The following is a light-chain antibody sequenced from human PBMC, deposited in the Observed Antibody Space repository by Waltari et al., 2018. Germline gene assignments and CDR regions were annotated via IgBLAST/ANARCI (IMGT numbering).Light chain of an antibody. CDR1: QSVTS. J-gene: IGKJ2*01. CDR2: GAS. CDR3: QQYNKGLDT. Sequence: EIVMTQSPATLSVSPGEGATLSCRASQSVTSLAWYQQKPGQAPRLLIDGASTRAPGIPARFSGSGSGTEFTLTISSLQSEDLAVYYCQQYNKGLDTFGQGTKLEIK. V-gene: IGKV3-15*01.